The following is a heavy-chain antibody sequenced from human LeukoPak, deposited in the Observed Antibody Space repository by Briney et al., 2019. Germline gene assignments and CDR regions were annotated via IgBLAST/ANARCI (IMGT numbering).Heavy chain of an antibody. Sequence: GESLKISCEGSGYNFANSWIAWVRQMPGKGLECMGIIYPGDSDTRYSPSFQGQVAISADKSINTAYLQWNRLKASDTAIYYCARLPSVAAVLDYWGQGTLVTVSS. D-gene: IGHD6-19*01. CDR1: GYNFANSW. CDR2: IYPGDSDT. CDR3: ARLPSVAAVLDY. V-gene: IGHV5-51*01. J-gene: IGHJ4*02.